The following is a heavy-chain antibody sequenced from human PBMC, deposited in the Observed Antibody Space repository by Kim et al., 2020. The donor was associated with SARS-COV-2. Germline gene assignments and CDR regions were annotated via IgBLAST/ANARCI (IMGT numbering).Heavy chain of an antibody. CDR1: GGSISSSSYY. V-gene: IGHV4-39*01. CDR3: ARHRREWAQTIPYYFD. CDR2: IYYSGST. J-gene: IGHJ4*01. D-gene: IGHD2-21*01. Sequence: SETLSLTCTVSGGSISSSSYYWGWIRQPPGKGLEWIGSIYYSGSTYYNPSLKSRVTISVDTSKNQFSLKLSSVTAADTAGYYGARHRREWAQTIPYYFD.